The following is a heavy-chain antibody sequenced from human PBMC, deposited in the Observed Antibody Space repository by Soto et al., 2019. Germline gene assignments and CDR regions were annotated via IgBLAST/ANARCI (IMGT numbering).Heavy chain of an antibody. D-gene: IGHD3-3*01. CDR3: ARERPSSDFWSGYSFGMDV. V-gene: IGHV3-48*03. J-gene: IGHJ6*02. CDR1: GFTLTSYE. Sequence: GGSMRLSCEASGFTLTSYEMNWVRQAPGKGLEWVSYISSGGQTIYYADSVKGRFTISRDNAKNSLYLQMNSLRGEDAAVYYWARERPSSDFWSGYSFGMDVWGQGTTVTVSS. CDR2: ISSGGQTI.